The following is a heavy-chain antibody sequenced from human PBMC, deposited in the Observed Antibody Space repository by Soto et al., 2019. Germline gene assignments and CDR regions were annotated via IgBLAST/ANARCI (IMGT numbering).Heavy chain of an antibody. V-gene: IGHV1-18*04. J-gene: IGHJ6*02. CDR2: ISAYNGNT. Sequence: ASVKVSCKASGYTFTSYGISWVRQAPGQGLEWMGWISAYNGNTNYAQKLQGRVTMTTDTSTSTAYMELSSLRSEDTAMYYCARVGYSSTGTTFHYHGLDVWGQGTTVTVSS. CDR3: ARVGYSSTGTTFHYHGLDV. D-gene: IGHD3-22*01. CDR1: GYTFTSYG.